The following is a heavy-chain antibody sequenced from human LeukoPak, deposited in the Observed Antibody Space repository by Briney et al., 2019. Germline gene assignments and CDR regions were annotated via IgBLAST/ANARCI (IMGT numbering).Heavy chain of an antibody. Sequence: VASVKVSCKASGYRFTSQYVHWVRQAPGQGLEWMGIINPTGGSTRNAQKFQGRFSMTGDTSTSTVYMELSRLRSEDTAVYYCASFYNTNDALDIWGQGTTVTVSS. CDR1: GYRFTSQY. D-gene: IGHD5-24*01. J-gene: IGHJ3*02. CDR2: INPTGGST. CDR3: ASFYNTNDALDI. V-gene: IGHV1-46*01.